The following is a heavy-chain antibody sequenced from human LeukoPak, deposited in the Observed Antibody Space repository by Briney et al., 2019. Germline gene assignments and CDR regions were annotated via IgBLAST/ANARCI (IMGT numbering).Heavy chain of an antibody. D-gene: IGHD3-22*01. CDR2: IYYSGST. J-gene: IGHJ6*03. V-gene: IGHV4-59*01. CDR3: ARSSEGRYYYDSSGFSYYYYYMDV. Sequence: PSETLSLTCTVSGGSISSYYWSWIRQPPGKGLEWIGYIYYSGSTYYNSSLRSRVTISVDTSKNQFSLKLSSVTAADTAVYCCARSSEGRYYYDSSGFSYYYYYMDVWGKGTTVTISS. CDR1: GGSISSYY.